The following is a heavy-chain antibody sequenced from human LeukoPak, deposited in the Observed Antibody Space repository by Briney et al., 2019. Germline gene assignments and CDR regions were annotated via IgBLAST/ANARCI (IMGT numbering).Heavy chain of an antibody. CDR3: ASGDVVSDLDYYGSGSYLHY. Sequence: SETLSLTCTVSGGSISSSSYYWGWIRQPPGKGLEWIGSIYYSGSTNYNPSLKSRVTISVDKSKNQFSLKLSSVTAADTAVYYCASGDVVSDLDYYGSGSYLHYWGQGTLVTVSS. CDR1: GGSISSSSYY. J-gene: IGHJ4*02. D-gene: IGHD3-10*01. V-gene: IGHV4-39*07. CDR2: IYYSGST.